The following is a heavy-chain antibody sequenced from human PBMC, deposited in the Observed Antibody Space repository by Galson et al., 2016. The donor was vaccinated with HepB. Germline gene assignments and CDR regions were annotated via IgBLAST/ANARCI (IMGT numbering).Heavy chain of an antibody. Sequence: AEVKKPGESLRISCKVFGYTFTSYWISWVRQMPGKGLEWMGRIDPSDSYTNYSPSFQGHVTMSADKSISTAYLQWSRLKASDTGMYYCTKSRAIKFDPWGQGTLVTVSS. V-gene: IGHV5-10-1*01. CDR2: IDPSDSYT. J-gene: IGHJ5*02. CDR3: TKSRAIKFDP. CDR1: GYTFTSYW. D-gene: IGHD2-2*01.